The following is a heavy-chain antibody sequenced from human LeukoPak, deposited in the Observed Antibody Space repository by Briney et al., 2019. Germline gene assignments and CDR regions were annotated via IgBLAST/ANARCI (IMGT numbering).Heavy chain of an antibody. CDR2: ISGSGGST. Sequence: GGSLRLSCAASGFTFSSYAMSWVRQAPGKGLEWVSAISGSGGSTYYGGSVKGRFTISRDNSKNTLYLQMNSLRAEDTAVYYCAKEGCSSTSCYPLGYWGQGTLVTVSS. D-gene: IGHD2-2*01. CDR3: AKEGCSSTSCYPLGY. V-gene: IGHV3-23*01. CDR1: GFTFSSYA. J-gene: IGHJ4*02.